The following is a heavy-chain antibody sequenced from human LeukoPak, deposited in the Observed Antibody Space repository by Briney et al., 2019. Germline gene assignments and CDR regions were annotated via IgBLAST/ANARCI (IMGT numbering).Heavy chain of an antibody. CDR1: GGSISSYY. V-gene: IGHV4-39*07. CDR3: ARDTGSFPHVSFDI. Sequence: KPSETLSLTCTVSGGSISSYYGGWIRQPPGKGLEWIGNIYYSGSTYYNPSLKSRVTISVDTSKNQFSLKLNSVTAADTAVYYCARDTGSFPHVSFDIWGQGTMVTVSS. CDR2: IYYSGST. J-gene: IGHJ3*02. D-gene: IGHD1-26*01.